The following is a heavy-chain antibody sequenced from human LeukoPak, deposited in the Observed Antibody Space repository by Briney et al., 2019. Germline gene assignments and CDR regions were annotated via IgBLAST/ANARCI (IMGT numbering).Heavy chain of an antibody. Sequence: PSETLSLTCTVSGGSISTSNYYWGWIRQPPGKGLEWFGNIFYSGSTYYSPSVKSRVTVTVDSSKNQFSRKVSAVTAPDEAVYYCARVGGGGDYYYYYYMDVWGKGTTVTISS. J-gene: IGHJ6*03. D-gene: IGHD2-21*02. CDR3: ARVGGGGDYYYYYYMDV. CDR1: GGSISTSNYY. V-gene: IGHV4-39*07. CDR2: IFYSGST.